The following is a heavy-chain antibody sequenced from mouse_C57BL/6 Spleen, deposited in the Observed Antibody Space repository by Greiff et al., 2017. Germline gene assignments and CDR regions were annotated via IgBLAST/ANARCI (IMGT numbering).Heavy chain of an antibody. CDR2: INYDGSST. V-gene: IGHV5-16*01. Sequence: EVHLVESEGGLVQPGSSMKLSCTASGFTFSDYYMAWVRQVPEKGLEWVANINYDGSSTYYLDSLKSRFIISGDNAKNILYLQMSSLKSEDTATYYCARYSNYVNYFDYWGQGTTLTVSS. CDR1: GFTFSDYY. CDR3: ARYSNYVNYFDY. D-gene: IGHD2-5*01. J-gene: IGHJ2*01.